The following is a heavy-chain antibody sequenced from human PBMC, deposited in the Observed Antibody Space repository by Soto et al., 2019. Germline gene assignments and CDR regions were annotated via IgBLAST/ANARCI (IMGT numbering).Heavy chain of an antibody. D-gene: IGHD5-18*01. CDR1: GYTFTSYG. CDR3: ASSLLVGYGLEGESD. CDR2: ISAYNGNT. V-gene: IGHV1-18*01. Sequence: QVQLVQSGAEVKKPGASVKVSCKASGYTFTSYGISWVRQAPGQGLEWMGWISAYNGNTNYAPKLQGRVTMTTDTSTSTAYMELRSVRSDDPAVYYCASSLLVGYGLEGESDWGQGTLVTVSS. J-gene: IGHJ4*02.